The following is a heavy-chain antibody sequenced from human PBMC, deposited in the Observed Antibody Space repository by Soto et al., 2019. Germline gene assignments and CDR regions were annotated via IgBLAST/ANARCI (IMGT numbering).Heavy chain of an antibody. CDR1: GGSISSGDYY. J-gene: IGHJ4*02. CDR2: IYYSGST. V-gene: IGHV4-31*03. Sequence: SATLSLTCTVSGGSISSGDYYWSWIRQHPGKGLEWIGYIYYSGSTYYNPSLKSRVTISVDTSKNQFSLKLSSVTAADTAMYYCARHREEMARFDYWGQGTLVTVSS. CDR3: ARHREEMARFDY.